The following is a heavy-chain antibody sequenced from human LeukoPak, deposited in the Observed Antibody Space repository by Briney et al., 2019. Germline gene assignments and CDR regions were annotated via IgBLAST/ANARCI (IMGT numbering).Heavy chain of an antibody. CDR2: ISSSSSYI. CDR3: ARDKPETYYYGSGFMDV. V-gene: IGHV3-21*01. CDR1: GFTFSSYS. Sequence: GGSLRLSCAASGFTFSSYSMNWVRQAPGKGLEWVSSISSSSSYIYYADSVKGRFTISRDNAKNSLYLQMNSLRAEDTAVYYCARDKPETYYYGSGFMDVWGKGTTVTISS. J-gene: IGHJ6*03. D-gene: IGHD3-10*01.